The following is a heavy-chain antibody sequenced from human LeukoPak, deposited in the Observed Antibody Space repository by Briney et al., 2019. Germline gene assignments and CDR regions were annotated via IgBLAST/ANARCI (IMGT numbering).Heavy chain of an antibody. CDR3: ARRYSSGRYQGGFDY. CDR1: GYTFTSYG. CDR2: ISAYNGNT. D-gene: IGHD6-19*01. V-gene: IGHV1-18*01. Sequence: ASVKVSCKASGYTFTSYGISWVRQAPGQGLEWMGWISAYNGNTNYAQKLQGRVTMTTDTSTSTAYMELRSLRSDDTAVYYCARRYSSGRYQGGFDYWGQGTLVTVSS. J-gene: IGHJ4*02.